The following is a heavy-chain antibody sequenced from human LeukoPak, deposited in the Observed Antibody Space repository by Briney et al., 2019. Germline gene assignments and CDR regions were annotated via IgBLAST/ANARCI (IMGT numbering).Heavy chain of an antibody. Sequence: GGSLRLSCAASGFTFSSYSMNWVRQAPGKGLEWVSSISSSSSYIYYADSVKGRFTISRDNAKNSLYLQMNSLRAEDTPVNYCARDIYGSGSYYAYWGQGTLVTVSS. J-gene: IGHJ4*02. CDR3: ARDIYGSGSYYAY. CDR1: GFTFSSYS. D-gene: IGHD3-10*01. V-gene: IGHV3-21*01. CDR2: ISSSSSYI.